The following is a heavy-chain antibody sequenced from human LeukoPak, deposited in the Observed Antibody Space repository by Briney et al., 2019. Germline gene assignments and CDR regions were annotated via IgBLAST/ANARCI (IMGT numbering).Heavy chain of an antibody. CDR3: ARSRSGYSYDHAAFEI. D-gene: IGHD5-18*01. V-gene: IGHV4-59*01. J-gene: IGHJ3*02. Sequence: SETLSLTCTVSGDSISTYYWSWIRQPPGKGLEWIAYIDYRGSTTYNPSLRSRVTISVDTFRNQFSLKLYSVAAADTAVYYCARSRSGYSYDHAAFEIWGQGTMVTVSS. CDR1: GDSISTYY. CDR2: IDYRGST.